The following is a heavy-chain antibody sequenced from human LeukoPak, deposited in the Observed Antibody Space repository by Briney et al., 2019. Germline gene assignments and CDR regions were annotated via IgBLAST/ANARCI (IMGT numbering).Heavy chain of an antibody. V-gene: IGHV1-2*02. CDR2: INPNSGGT. CDR3: AKGGQPYYYMDV. Sequence: PGASVKVSCEASGYTFTGYYIHWVRQAPGQGLEWMGWINPNSGGTNYAQKFQGRVTMTRDTSISTAYMDLSRLRSDDTAVYYCAKGGQPYYYMDVWGKGTTVTVSS. CDR1: GYTFTGYY. J-gene: IGHJ6*03. D-gene: IGHD3-16*01.